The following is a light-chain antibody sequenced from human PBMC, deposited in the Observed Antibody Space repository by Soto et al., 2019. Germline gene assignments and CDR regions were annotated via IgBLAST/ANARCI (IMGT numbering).Light chain of an antibody. V-gene: IGLV2-14*03. CDR1: SSDVGGYDF. CDR2: EVS. CDR3: SSFTTNTARV. J-gene: IGLJ3*02. Sequence: QSALTQPRSVSGSPGQSVTLSCTGTSSDVGGYDFVSWYQQHPGKPPKLMIYEVSNRPSGISNRFSGSKSGNTASLTISGLQAEDEADYYCSSFTTNTARVFGGGTKVTVL.